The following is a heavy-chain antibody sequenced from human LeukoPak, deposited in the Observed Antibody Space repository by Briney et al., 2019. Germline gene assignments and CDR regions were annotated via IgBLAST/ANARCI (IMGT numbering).Heavy chain of an antibody. CDR2: IYHSGST. CDR3: ARVLVDIVVVPAAPLYYCMDV. CDR1: GGSISSSNW. V-gene: IGHV4-4*02. Sequence: SGTLSLTCAVSGGSISSSNWWNWVRQPPGKGLEWIGEIYHSGSTNYNPSLKSRVTISVDTSKNQFSLKLSSVTAADAAVYYCARVLVDIVVVPAAPLYYCMDVWGKGTTVTVSS. D-gene: IGHD2-2*03. J-gene: IGHJ6*03.